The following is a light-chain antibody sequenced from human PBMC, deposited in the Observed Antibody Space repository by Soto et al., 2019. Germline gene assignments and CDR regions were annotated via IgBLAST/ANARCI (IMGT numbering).Light chain of an antibody. CDR1: QSVSSSY. CDR3: QQSPGT. CDR2: GAS. J-gene: IGKJ1*01. V-gene: IGKV3-20*01. Sequence: IVLTQSPGNLSLSPGERATLSCRASQSVSSSYLAWYQQKPGQAPRLLIYGASNRATGIPDRFIGSGSGTDFSLTISRLEPEDFAVYYCQQSPGTFGQGTKVDIK.